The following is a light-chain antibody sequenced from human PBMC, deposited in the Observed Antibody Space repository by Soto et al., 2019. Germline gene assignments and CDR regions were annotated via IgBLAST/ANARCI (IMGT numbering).Light chain of an antibody. Sequence: EIVLTQSPGTLSLSPGERATLSCRASQSVSSIYLGWYQQKPGQAPRLLIYGASSRATGIPDRFSGSGSGTDFTLTISRLEPEDFAVYYCQQYDDSTGWTFGQGTKVEIK. CDR2: GAS. CDR3: QQYDDSTGWT. V-gene: IGKV3-20*01. J-gene: IGKJ1*01. CDR1: QSVSSIY.